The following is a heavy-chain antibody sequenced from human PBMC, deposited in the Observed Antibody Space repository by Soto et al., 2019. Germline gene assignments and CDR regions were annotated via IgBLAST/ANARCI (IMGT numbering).Heavy chain of an antibody. J-gene: IGHJ4*02. CDR1: GYSFPSYW. V-gene: IGHV5-51*03. D-gene: IGHD2-15*01. CDR2: IYPGDSDT. Sequence: EVQLVQSGAEVKKPGESLKISCKGSGYSFPSYWIGWVRQMPGKGLEWMAIIYPGDSDTRYSPSFQGQVTMSADKSTSTAYLQWSSLKASDTAMYYCARGSRYCSGTRCYPVGFDYWGQGSLVTVSS. CDR3: ARGSRYCSGTRCYPVGFDY.